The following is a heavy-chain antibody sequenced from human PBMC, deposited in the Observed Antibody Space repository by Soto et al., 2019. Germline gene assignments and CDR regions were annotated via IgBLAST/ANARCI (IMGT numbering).Heavy chain of an antibody. V-gene: IGHV1-18*01. CDR2: ISAYNGNT. CDR3: ARDYGVVPAANYYYYGMDV. Sequence: GASVKVSCKASGCTFTSYGISWVRQAPGQGLEWMGWISAYNGNTNYAQKLQGRVTMTTDTSTSTAYMELRSLRSDDTAVYYCARDYGVVPAANYYYYGMDVWGQGTTVTVSS. CDR1: GCTFTSYG. D-gene: IGHD2-2*01. J-gene: IGHJ6*02.